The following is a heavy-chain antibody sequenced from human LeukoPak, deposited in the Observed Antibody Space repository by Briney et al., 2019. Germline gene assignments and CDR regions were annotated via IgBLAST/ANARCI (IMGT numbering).Heavy chain of an antibody. Sequence: PGGSLRLSCAASGFTFSSYAMSWVRQAPGKGLEWVSAISGSGGSTYYADSVKGRFTISRDNSKNTLYLQMNSLRAEDTAVYYCAKDTIAAAGRSNAFDIWGQGTMVTVSS. D-gene: IGHD6-13*01. CDR1: GFTFSSYA. V-gene: IGHV3-23*01. CDR3: AKDTIAAAGRSNAFDI. CDR2: ISGSGGST. J-gene: IGHJ3*02.